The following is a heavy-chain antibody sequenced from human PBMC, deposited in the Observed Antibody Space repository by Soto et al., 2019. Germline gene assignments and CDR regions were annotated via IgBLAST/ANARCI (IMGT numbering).Heavy chain of an antibody. D-gene: IGHD3-3*01. CDR2: MNPNSGNT. J-gene: IGHJ3*02. CDR3: ARGTKGRYYDFWSGYYPPMAFDI. CDR1: GYTFTSYD. Sequence: VASVKVSCKASGYTFTSYDINWVRQATGQGLEWMGWMNPNSGNTGYAQKFQGRVTMTRNTSISTAYMELSSLRSEDTAVYYCARGTKGRYYDFWSGYYPPMAFDIWGQGTMVTVSS. V-gene: IGHV1-8*01.